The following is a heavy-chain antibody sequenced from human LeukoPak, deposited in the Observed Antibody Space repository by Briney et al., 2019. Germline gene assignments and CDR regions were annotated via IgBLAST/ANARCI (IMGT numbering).Heavy chain of an antibody. V-gene: IGHV1-2*02. CDR2: IYGNSGGT. CDR1: VYTFTAYY. Sequence: ASVKVSCKASVYTFTAYYIHWVRKAPEQGLEWMGWIYGNSGGTKYAQKFQGRVTMTRDTSISTAYMELSRLRSDDTAIYYCARALGLNDWQWLGYYWGQGTLVTVSS. CDR3: ARALGLNDWQWLGYY. D-gene: IGHD6-19*01. J-gene: IGHJ4*02.